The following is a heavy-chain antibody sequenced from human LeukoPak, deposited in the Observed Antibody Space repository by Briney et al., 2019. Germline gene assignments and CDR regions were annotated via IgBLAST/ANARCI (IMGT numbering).Heavy chain of an antibody. CDR3: ARSEYSYYGMDV. J-gene: IGHJ6*02. CDR2: IYYSGST. V-gene: IGHV4-39*07. Sequence: SETLSLTCTVSGGSISSSSYYWGWIRQPPGKGLEWIGSIYYSGSTNYNPSLKSRVTISVDTSKNQFSLKLSSVTAADTAVYYCARSEYSYYGMDVWGQGTTVTVSS. CDR1: GGSISSSSYY.